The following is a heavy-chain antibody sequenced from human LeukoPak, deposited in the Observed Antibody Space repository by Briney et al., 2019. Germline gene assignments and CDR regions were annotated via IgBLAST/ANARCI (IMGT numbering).Heavy chain of an antibody. J-gene: IGHJ4*02. V-gene: IGHV4-34*01. CDR2: INDSGST. Sequence: PSETLSLTCGVSNEFFSGYYWGWIRQPPGKGLEWIGDINDSGSTNYNPSLKSRVTISVDTSKNQFSLKVSSVTAADTAVYYCARGFSVWGQGTLVTVSS. CDR3: ARGFSV. CDR1: NEFFSGYY.